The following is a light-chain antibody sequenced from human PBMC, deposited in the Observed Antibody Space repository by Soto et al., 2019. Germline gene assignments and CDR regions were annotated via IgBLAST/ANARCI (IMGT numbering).Light chain of an antibody. CDR2: EVS. Sequence: QSVLTQPASVSGSPGQSITISCTGTSSDVCGYNYVSWYQQHPGKAPKLMIYEVSNRPSGVSNRFSGSKSGNTASLTISGLQAEDEADYYCSSYTSSSTRVFGGGTQLTVL. CDR3: SSYTSSSTRV. V-gene: IGLV2-14*01. CDR1: SSDVCGYNY. J-gene: IGLJ3*02.